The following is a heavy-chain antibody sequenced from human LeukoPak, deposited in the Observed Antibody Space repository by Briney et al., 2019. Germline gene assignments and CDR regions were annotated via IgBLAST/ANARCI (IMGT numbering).Heavy chain of an antibody. Sequence: GGSLSLPCAASGFTVSTNYISWVRQAPGTGLEWVSVFYPAGTTYYADSVKGRFTISRDNSENTLSLQMNSLRAEDTAIYYCVRERTGRGAFDIWGQGTMVTVSS. V-gene: IGHV3-53*01. J-gene: IGHJ3*02. CDR1: GFTVSTNY. CDR2: FYPAGTT. CDR3: VRERTGRGAFDI. D-gene: IGHD3/OR15-3a*01.